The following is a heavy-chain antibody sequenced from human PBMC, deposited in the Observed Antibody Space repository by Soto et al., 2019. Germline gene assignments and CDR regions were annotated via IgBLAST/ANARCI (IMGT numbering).Heavy chain of an antibody. CDR1: GYTFTSYA. D-gene: IGHD3-22*01. CDR2: IDTGNGNT. V-gene: IGHV1-3*04. CDR3: AKDRAYYDSSGLD. J-gene: IGHJ4*02. Sequence: QVQLVQSGAEVKKPGASVKVSCKASGYTFTSYAMHWVRQAPGQRLEWMGWIDTGNGNTKYSQKFQDRITITRDTSARTAYMELNNLRSGDTAVYYCAKDRAYYDSSGLDWCQGTLVTVSS.